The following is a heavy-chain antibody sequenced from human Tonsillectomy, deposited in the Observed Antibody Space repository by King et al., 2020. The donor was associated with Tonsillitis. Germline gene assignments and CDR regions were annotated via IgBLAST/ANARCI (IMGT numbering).Heavy chain of an antibody. CDR3: ARDVDSSIRDY. CDR1: GYTFTSKY. Sequence: VQLVESGAEVKKPGASVKVSCKASGYTFTSKYMHWVRQAPGQGLELMGIINPSGGSTSYAQKFQGRVTMTRDTSTSTVYMELSSLRSEDTAVYYGARDVDSSIRDYWGQGTLVTVSS. J-gene: IGHJ4*02. V-gene: IGHV1-46*03. CDR2: INPSGGST. D-gene: IGHD6-13*01.